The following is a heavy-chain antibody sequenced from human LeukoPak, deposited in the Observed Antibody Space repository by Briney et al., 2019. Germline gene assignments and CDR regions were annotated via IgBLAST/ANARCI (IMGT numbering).Heavy chain of an antibody. Sequence: QPGGSLRLSCAASGFTFSSYWMSWVRQAPGKGLEWVANIKQDGSEKYYVDSVKGRLTISRDNAKNSLYLQINSLRAEDTAVYYCARDLAPSGSYEIYYYYMDVWGKGTTVTISS. J-gene: IGHJ6*03. CDR2: IKQDGSEK. D-gene: IGHD1-26*01. V-gene: IGHV3-7*01. CDR1: GFTFSSYW. CDR3: ARDLAPSGSYEIYYYYMDV.